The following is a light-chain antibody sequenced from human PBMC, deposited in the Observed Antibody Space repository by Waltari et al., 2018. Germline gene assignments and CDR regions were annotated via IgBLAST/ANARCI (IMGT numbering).Light chain of an antibody. CDR2: RVS. Sequence: DVVRTQSPLPLPAPLGTPPASPGKSSQGLVSSGGNTILNWFQQRPGQSPRRLIYRVSNRDSGVPDRFSGSGSGTDFTLKISRVEAEDVGVYYCMQGTHWPWTFGQGTKVEFK. V-gene: IGKV2-30*01. CDR1: QGLVSSGGNTI. CDR3: MQGTHWPWT. J-gene: IGKJ1*01.